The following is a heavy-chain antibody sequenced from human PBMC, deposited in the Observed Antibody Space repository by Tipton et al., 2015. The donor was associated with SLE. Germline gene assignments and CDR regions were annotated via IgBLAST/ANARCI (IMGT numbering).Heavy chain of an antibody. CDR2: IYYSGST. V-gene: IGHV4-30-4*01. Sequence: TLSLTCTVSGGSISSGDYYWSWIRQPPGKGLEWIGYIYYSGSTYYNPSLKSRVTISVDTSKNQFSLKLSSVTAADTAVYYCASWWDSSSWYGAFDIWGQGTMVTVAS. CDR1: GGSISSGDYY. CDR3: ASWWDSSSWYGAFDI. D-gene: IGHD6-13*01. J-gene: IGHJ3*02.